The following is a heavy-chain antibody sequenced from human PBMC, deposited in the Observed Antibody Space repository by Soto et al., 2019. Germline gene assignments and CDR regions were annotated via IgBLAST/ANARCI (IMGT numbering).Heavy chain of an antibody. CDR2: IWYDGSNK. J-gene: IGHJ6*03. D-gene: IGHD6-13*01. V-gene: IGHV3-33*01. CDR3: ARDRIAAAGYYSYYMDG. CDR1: GFTFSSYG. Sequence: QVQLVESGGGVVQPGRSLRLSCAASGFTFSSYGMHWVRQAPGKGLEWVAVIWYDGSNKYYADSVQGRFTIYRDNYKNTLYLQMNRLRAEDTAVCYCARDRIAAAGYYSYYMDGWGKGATVPVSS.